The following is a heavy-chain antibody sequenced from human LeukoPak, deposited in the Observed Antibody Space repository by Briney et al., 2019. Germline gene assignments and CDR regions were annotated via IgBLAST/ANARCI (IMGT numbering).Heavy chain of an antibody. Sequence: GGSPRLSCAASGFTFSGYSMNWVRQAPGKGLEWVSYISSGSSTIYYADSVKGRFTISRDNAKNSLYLQMNSLRAEDTAVYYCARDYDFWSGYYTGLLDYWGQGTLVTVSS. CDR1: GFTFSGYS. J-gene: IGHJ4*02. CDR2: ISSGSSTI. CDR3: ARDYDFWSGYYTGLLDY. V-gene: IGHV3-48*01. D-gene: IGHD3-3*01.